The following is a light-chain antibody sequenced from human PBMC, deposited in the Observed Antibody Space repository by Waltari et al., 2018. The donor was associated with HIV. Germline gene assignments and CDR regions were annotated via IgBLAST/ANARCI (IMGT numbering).Light chain of an antibody. CDR1: SSNIGARYD. J-gene: IGLJ2*01. Sequence: SMLTQPPSVSGAPGHRVTVSCSGSSSNIGARYDVHWYQHIPGTAPKLLIYESTNRPSGVPDRFSASTSGTSASLAITGLQAEDEADYYCQSFDSVVTSSVFGGGTKLTVL. CDR3: QSFDSVVTSSV. CDR2: EST. V-gene: IGLV1-40*01.